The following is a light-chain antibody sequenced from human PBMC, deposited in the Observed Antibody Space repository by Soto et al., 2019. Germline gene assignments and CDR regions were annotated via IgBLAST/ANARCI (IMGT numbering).Light chain of an antibody. CDR2: DAS. Sequence: EIVMTQSPATLSVSPGDRATLSCRASQSVSSSLAWYQQIPGQAPRLLIYDASTRATGIPPRFGGSGSGTEFTLTISSLQSEDFAVYYCQQYNNWPSLTFGGGTKVELK. V-gene: IGKV3-15*01. CDR3: QQYNNWPSLT. J-gene: IGKJ4*01. CDR1: QSVSSS.